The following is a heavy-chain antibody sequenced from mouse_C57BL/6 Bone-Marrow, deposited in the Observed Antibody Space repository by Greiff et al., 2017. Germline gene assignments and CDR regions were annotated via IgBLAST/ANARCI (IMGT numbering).Heavy chain of an antibody. CDR3: ARKGSYYSNEFAY. CDR1: GYSITSGYY. Sequence: EVQLQQSGPGLVKPSQSLSLTCSVTGYSITSGYYWNWIRQFPGNKLEWMGYISYDGSNNYNPSLKNRISITRDTSKNQFFLKLNSVTTEDTATYYCARKGSYYSNEFAYWGQGTLVTVSA. CDR2: ISYDGSN. V-gene: IGHV3-6*01. D-gene: IGHD2-5*01. J-gene: IGHJ3*01.